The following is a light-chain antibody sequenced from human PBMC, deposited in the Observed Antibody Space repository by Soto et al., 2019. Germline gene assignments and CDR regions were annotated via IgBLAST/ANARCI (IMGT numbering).Light chain of an antibody. CDR3: QQYNSYPWT. CDR1: QSISSW. J-gene: IGKJ1*01. Sequence: DIQMTQSPSTLSASVGDRVTITCRASQSISSWLAWYQQKPGKAPKLLIYDASSLESGVPSRFSGSRSGTEFTLTISILQPDDFATYYCQQYNSYPWTFGQGNKVEIK. CDR2: DAS. V-gene: IGKV1-5*01.